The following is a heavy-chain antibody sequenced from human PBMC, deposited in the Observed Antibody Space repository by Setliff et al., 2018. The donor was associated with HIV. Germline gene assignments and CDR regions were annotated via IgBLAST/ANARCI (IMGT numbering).Heavy chain of an antibody. CDR1: GYTFTSYY. CDR3: ARDRGGAAREYYFDY. D-gene: IGHD6-6*01. CDR2: INPSGGST. Sequence: ASVKVSCKASGYTFTSYYMHWVRQAPGQGLEWMGIINPSGGSTSYAQKFQGRVTMTRDTSTSTVYMELSSLRSEDTAVYYCARDRGGAAREYYFDYWSQGTLVTVSS. J-gene: IGHJ4*02. V-gene: IGHV1-46*01.